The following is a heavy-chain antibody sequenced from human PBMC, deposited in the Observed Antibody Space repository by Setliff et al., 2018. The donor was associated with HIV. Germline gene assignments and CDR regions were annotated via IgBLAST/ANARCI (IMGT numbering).Heavy chain of an antibody. CDR2: FDPEDNKI. V-gene: IGHV1-24*01. D-gene: IGHD3-22*01. CDR3: ATPLDSSGYFGSDYFDY. CDR1: GYTVTELS. J-gene: IGHJ4*02. Sequence: ASVKVSCKVSGYTVTELSINWVRQAPGKGPEWMGGFDPEDNKIVYAQKFQGRVTTTEDTSTDTAYMELSSLRPEDTAVYYCATPLDSSGYFGSDYFDYWGQGALVTVPQ.